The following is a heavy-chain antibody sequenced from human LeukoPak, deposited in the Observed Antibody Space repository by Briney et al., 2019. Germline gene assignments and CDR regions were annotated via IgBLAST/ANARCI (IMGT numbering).Heavy chain of an antibody. Sequence: GRSLRLSCAASGFTFSNSGMHWVRQAPGKGLEWLAVISYDGNNKQYADSVKGRFTISRDNSKNTLFLQMNSLRAEDTAVYYCAKKWSGDGSYLDCWGQGTQVTVSS. D-gene: IGHD3-10*01. CDR1: GFTFSNSG. CDR2: ISYDGNNK. CDR3: AKKWSGDGSYLDC. J-gene: IGHJ4*02. V-gene: IGHV3-30*18.